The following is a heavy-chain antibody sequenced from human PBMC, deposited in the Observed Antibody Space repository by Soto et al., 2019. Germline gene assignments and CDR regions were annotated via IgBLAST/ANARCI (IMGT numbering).Heavy chain of an antibody. CDR1: GFTFSSYA. Sequence: GGSLRLSCSASGFTFSSYAMHWVRQAPGKGLEYVSAISSNGGSTYYADSVKGRFTISRDNSKNTLYLQMSSLRAEDTAVYYCVKDGERYFDWLSFRPDYWGQGTLVTVSS. CDR2: ISSNGGST. CDR3: VKDGERYFDWLSFRPDY. V-gene: IGHV3-64D*08. J-gene: IGHJ4*02. D-gene: IGHD3-9*01.